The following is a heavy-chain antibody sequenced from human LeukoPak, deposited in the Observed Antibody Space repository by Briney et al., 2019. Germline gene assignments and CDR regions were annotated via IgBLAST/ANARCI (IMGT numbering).Heavy chain of an antibody. Sequence: GSLRLSCAASGFTFSGFAMSWFRRTPGKGLEWVSGISGSGDNTLYADSVKGRFTISRDNSKNTLYLEMNSLRAEDTAIYYCAKMKGHPLPKYYMDVWGQGTTVTVSS. CDR3: AKMKGHPLPKYYMDV. CDR2: ISGSGDNT. V-gene: IGHV3-23*01. J-gene: IGHJ6*01. CDR1: GFTFSGFA. D-gene: IGHD1-26*01.